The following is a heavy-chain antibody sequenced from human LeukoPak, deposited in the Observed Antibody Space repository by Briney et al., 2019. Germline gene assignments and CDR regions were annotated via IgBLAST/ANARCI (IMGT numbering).Heavy chain of an antibody. Sequence: GGSLRLSCAASGFTFSSYWMHWVRQVPGKGLVWVSRIDTDGTGTSYADSVKGRFTVSRDNAKNTLYLQMISLRAEDTAVYYCTRLGGCSGVDYWGQGTLVTVSS. J-gene: IGHJ4*02. V-gene: IGHV3-74*01. CDR1: GFTFSSYW. CDR3: TRLGGCSGVDY. CDR2: IDTDGTGT. D-gene: IGHD6-19*01.